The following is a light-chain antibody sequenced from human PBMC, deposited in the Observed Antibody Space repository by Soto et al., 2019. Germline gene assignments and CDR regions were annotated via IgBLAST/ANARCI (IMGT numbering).Light chain of an antibody. V-gene: IGLV2-8*01. Sequence: QSALPQPPSASGSLGQSVTISCTGSSSDVGGYNFVSWFQQHPGKAPKLLIYEVSNRPSGVPDRFSGSKSGNTASLTVSGLQADYEADYYCCSFAGSGYVFGTGTKLTVL. J-gene: IGLJ1*01. CDR2: EVS. CDR1: SSDVGGYNF. CDR3: CSFAGSGYV.